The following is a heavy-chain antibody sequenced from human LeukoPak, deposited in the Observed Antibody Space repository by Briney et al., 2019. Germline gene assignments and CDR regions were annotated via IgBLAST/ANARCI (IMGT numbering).Heavy chain of an antibody. D-gene: IGHD2-8*01. CDR3: ASEHCTNGVCPIDY. J-gene: IGHJ4*02. CDR2: IRLDGNNK. CDR1: GFTFNTYG. Sequence: GGSLTLSCAASGFTFNTYGMHWVRQAPGKGLEWVAFIRLDGNNKYYADSVKGRFTISRDNSKNTLYLQMNSLRAEDTAVYYCASEHCTNGVCPIDYWGQGTLVTVSS. V-gene: IGHV3-30*02.